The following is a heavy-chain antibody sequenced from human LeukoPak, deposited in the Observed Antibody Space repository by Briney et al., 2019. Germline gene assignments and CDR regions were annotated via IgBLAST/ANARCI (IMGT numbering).Heavy chain of an antibody. CDR3: AKDLGGIADY. CDR1: GFTFTSYW. CDR2: ISGSGGST. J-gene: IGHJ4*02. D-gene: IGHD6-13*01. Sequence: GGSLRLSCAASGFTFTSYWMRWVRQAPGKGLEWVSAISGSGGSTYYADSVKGRFTISRDSSKNTLYLQMNSLRAEDTAVYYCAKDLGGIADYWGQGTLVTVSS. V-gene: IGHV3-23*01.